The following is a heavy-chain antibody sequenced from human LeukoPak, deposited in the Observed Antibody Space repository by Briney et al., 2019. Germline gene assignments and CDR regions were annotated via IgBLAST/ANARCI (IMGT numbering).Heavy chain of an antibody. CDR3: ARGGRYCSSTSCHFDY. V-gene: IGHV4-30-4*08. Sequence: PSQTLSLTFTVSGGSISSGDYYWSWIRQPPGKGLEWIGYIYYSGSTYYNPSLKSRVTISVDTSKNQFSLKLSSVTAADTAVYYCARGGRYCSSTSCHFDYWGQGTLVTVSS. J-gene: IGHJ4*02. CDR2: IYYSGST. D-gene: IGHD2-2*01. CDR1: GGSISSGDYY.